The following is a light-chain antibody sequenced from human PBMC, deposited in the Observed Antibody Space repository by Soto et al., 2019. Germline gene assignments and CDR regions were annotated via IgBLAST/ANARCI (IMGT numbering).Light chain of an antibody. CDR1: QSISSW. J-gene: IGKJ1*01. V-gene: IGKV1-5*03. CDR3: QQYNSYWT. Sequence: DIQMTQSRSTLAASVGDRVTITCRASQSISSWLAWYQQKPGKAPKLLIYKASSLESGVPSRFSGSGSGTEFTLTIRSLQPDDFATYYCQQYNSYWTFGQGTKVDIK. CDR2: KAS.